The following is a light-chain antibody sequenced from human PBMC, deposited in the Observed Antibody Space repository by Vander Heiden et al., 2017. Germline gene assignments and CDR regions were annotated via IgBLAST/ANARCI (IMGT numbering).Light chain of an antibody. CDR2: WAS. CDR1: QSVLYSSNNKNY. J-gene: IGKJ4*01. CDR3: QQYYSTPLT. Sequence: DLVMTQSPDSLAVSLGERATINCKSSQSVLYSSNNKNYLAWYQQKPGQPPKLRIYWASTRESGVPDRFSGSGSGTDFTRTISSLQAEDVAVYYCQQYYSTPLTFGGGTKVEIK. V-gene: IGKV4-1*01.